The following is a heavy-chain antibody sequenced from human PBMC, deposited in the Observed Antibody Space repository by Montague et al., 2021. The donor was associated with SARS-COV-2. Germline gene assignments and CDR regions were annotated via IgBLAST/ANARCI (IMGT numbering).Heavy chain of an antibody. CDR1: GGSFGDDH. CDR3: ARGHLSVSMIVVVFTSASYYVDY. CDR2: ISQSGRT. Sequence: SETLSLTCAVYGGSFGDDHWSWIRQPPGKGLEWIGNISQSGRTNYNPSLKSRVTISVDTSKNQFSLKLTSVTAADTGLYFCARGHLSVSMIVVVFTSASYYVDYWGKGAQVTVSS. D-gene: IGHD3-22*01. V-gene: IGHV4-34*01. J-gene: IGHJ4*02.